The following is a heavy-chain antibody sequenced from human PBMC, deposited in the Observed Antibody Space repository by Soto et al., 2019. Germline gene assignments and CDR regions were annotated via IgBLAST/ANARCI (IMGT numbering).Heavy chain of an antibody. J-gene: IGHJ4*02. D-gene: IGHD5-18*01. CDR3: ARGRQTWIQLWLFDY. CDR2: INHSGST. CDR1: GGSFSGYY. Sequence: SETLSLTCAVYGGSFSGYYWSWIRQPPGKGLEWIGEINHSGSTNYNPSLKSRVTISVDTSKNQFSLKLSSVTAADTAVYYCARGRQTWIQLWLFDYWGQGTLVTSPQ. V-gene: IGHV4-34*01.